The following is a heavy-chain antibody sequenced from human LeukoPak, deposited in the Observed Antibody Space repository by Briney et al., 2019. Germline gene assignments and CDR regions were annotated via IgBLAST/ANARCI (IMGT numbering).Heavy chain of an antibody. CDR2: ISAYNGNT. J-gene: IGHJ4*02. Sequence: ASVKVSCKASGYTFTSYGIIWVRQAPGQGLEWMGWISAYNGNTNYAQKLQGRVTMTTDTSTSTAYMELRSLRSDDTAVYYCARMVDSSSWYNFLPYPENFDYWGQGTLVTVSS. D-gene: IGHD6-13*01. CDR1: GYTFTSYG. CDR3: ARMVDSSSWYNFLPYPENFDY. V-gene: IGHV1-18*01.